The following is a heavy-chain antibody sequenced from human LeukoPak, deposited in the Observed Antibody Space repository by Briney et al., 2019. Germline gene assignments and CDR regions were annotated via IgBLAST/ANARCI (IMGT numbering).Heavy chain of an antibody. CDR3: ARNNWSTYYYCYYMDV. J-gene: IGHJ6*03. CDR2: IYHSGST. Sequence: SETLSLTCAVSGYSISSGYYWGWIRQPPGKGLEWIGSIYHSGSTYYNPPLKSRVTISVDTSKNQFSLKLSSVTAADTAVYYCARNNWSTYYYCYYMDVWGKGTTVTVSS. CDR1: GYSISSGYY. D-gene: IGHD1-1*01. V-gene: IGHV4-38-2*01.